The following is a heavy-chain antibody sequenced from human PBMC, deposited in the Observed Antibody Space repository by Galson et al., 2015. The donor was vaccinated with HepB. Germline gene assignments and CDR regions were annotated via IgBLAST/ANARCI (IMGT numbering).Heavy chain of an antibody. D-gene: IGHD2-2*01. J-gene: IGHJ6*02. CDR1: GGTFSSYA. Sequence: SVKVSCKASGGTFSSYAISWVRQAPGQGLEWMGGIIPIFGTANYAQKFQGRVTITADESTSAAYMELSSLRSEDMAVYYCARERGYCSSTSCYAHYYYYGMDVWGQGTTVTVSS. CDR2: IIPIFGTA. V-gene: IGHV1-69*13. CDR3: ARERGYCSSTSCYAHYYYYGMDV.